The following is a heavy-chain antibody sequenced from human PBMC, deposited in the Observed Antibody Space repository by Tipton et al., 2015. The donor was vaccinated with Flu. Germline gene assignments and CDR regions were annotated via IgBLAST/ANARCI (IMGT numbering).Heavy chain of an antibody. CDR1: GFTFSDDY. V-gene: IGHV3-11*01. CDR3: ARDHPPSITVLGEITDYFGMDV. D-gene: IGHD3-3*01. CDR2: ISSSGSTI. J-gene: IGHJ6*02. Sequence: SLRLSCAASGFTFSDDYMNWIRQAPGKGLEWISHISSSGSTINYADSVKGRFTISRDNAKNSLYLQMNSLRAEDTAVYYCARDHPPSITVLGEITDYFGMDVWGQGTTVTVSS.